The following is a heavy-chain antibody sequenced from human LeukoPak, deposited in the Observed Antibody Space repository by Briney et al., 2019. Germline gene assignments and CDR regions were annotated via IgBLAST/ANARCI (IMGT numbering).Heavy chain of an antibody. CDR3: ARGSRGYTYGWPYYFMDV. CDR2: IYILGTT. J-gene: IGHJ6*03. Sequence: SKTLSLTCTVSGASISSGYYYWSWVRQAAGKGLEWIGHIYILGTTEYNPSLKSRVTVSLDKSDNHFSLNLTSVTAADTAVYYCARGSRGYTYGWPYYFMDVWGKGTTVIVSS. D-gene: IGHD5-18*01. V-gene: IGHV4-61*09. CDR1: GASISSGYYY.